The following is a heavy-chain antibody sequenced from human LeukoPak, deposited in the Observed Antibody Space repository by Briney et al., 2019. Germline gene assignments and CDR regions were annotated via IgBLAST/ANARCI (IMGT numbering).Heavy chain of an antibody. J-gene: IGHJ4*01. CDR3: ARANSDFWSGSTPHDY. CDR1: GDSVSSNSAA. Sequence: SQTLSLTCAISGDSVSSNSAAWNWIRQSPSRGLEWLGRTYYRSKWYNDYAVSVKSRITINPDTSKNQFSLQLNSVTPEDTAVYYCARANSDFWSGSTPHDYSGHGTLVTASS. D-gene: IGHD3-3*01. CDR2: TYYRSKWYN. V-gene: IGHV6-1*01.